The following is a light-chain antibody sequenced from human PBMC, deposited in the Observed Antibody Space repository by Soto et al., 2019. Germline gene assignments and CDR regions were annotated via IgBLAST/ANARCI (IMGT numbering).Light chain of an antibody. V-gene: IGKV1-9*01. Sequence: IQLTQSPSSLSASVGDRVTITCRASQGISSYLAWYQQKPGKATKLLIYAASTLQSGVTSRFSGSGSGTDFTLTIRSLQSEDFATYYCQQLNSYPSTVGQGTRLEIK. J-gene: IGKJ5*01. CDR2: AAS. CDR3: QQLNSYPST. CDR1: QGISSY.